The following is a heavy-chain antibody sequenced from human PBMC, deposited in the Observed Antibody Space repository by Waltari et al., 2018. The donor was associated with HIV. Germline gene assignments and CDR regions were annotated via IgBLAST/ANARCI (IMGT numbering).Heavy chain of an antibody. Sequence: QVQLQQWGAGLLKPSETLSLTCAVYGGSFTGYYWNWIRQPPGKGLEWIGEINHGESTDYNPSLKSRVTRSVDTSKNQFSLRLNSVTAADTAVYYCARKNTVTSLYKMDVWGQGTTVTVSS. D-gene: IGHD4-17*01. CDR2: INHGEST. CDR1: GGSFTGYY. V-gene: IGHV4-34*01. J-gene: IGHJ6*02. CDR3: ARKNTVTSLYKMDV.